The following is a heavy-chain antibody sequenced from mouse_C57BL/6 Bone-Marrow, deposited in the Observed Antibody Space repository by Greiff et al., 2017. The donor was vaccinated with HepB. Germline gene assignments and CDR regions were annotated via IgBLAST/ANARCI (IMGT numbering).Heavy chain of an antibody. J-gene: IGHJ2*01. CDR2: IDPSDSYT. Sequence: QVQLQQPGAELVKPGASVKLSCKASGYTFTSYWMQWVKQRPGQCLEWIGEIDPSDSYTNYNQKFKGKATLTVDQSSSTAYMQLNSLTSEDSAVYYCARRDYWGQGTTLTVSS. CDR1: GYTFTSYW. CDR3: ARRDY. V-gene: IGHV1-50*01.